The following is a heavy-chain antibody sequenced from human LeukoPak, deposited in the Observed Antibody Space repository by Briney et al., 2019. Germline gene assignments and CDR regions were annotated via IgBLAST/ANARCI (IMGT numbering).Heavy chain of an antibody. Sequence: PGGSLRLSCAASGFTFSSYGMHWVRQAPGKGLEWVAVIWYDGSNKYYADSVKGRFTISRDNSKNTLYLQMNSLRAEDTAVYYCAKRNSSGDKNFDYWGQGTLVTVSS. D-gene: IGHD6-19*01. CDR2: IWYDGSNK. V-gene: IGHV3-33*06. J-gene: IGHJ4*02. CDR1: GFTFSSYG. CDR3: AKRNSSGDKNFDY.